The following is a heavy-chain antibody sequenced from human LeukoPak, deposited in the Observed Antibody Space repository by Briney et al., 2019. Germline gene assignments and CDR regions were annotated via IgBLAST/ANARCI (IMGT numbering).Heavy chain of an antibody. D-gene: IGHD2-2*01. Sequence: ASVKVSCKASGYTFTNYYIHWVRQAPGQGLEWMGIINPSGGSTNFAQKFQGRVTMTTDTSTITVYVELSSLRSEDTAVYYCARDCSSTSCSHFDYWGQGTLVTVSS. V-gene: IGHV1-46*01. CDR1: GYTFTNYY. CDR3: ARDCSSTSCSHFDY. CDR2: INPSGGST. J-gene: IGHJ4*02.